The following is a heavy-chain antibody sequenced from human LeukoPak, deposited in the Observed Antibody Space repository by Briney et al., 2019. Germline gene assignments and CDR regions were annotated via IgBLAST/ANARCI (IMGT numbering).Heavy chain of an antibody. CDR2: ISGSGGST. CDR1: GFTFSSYA. CDR3: AKAVYYYDSSGYSYYYYGMDV. J-gene: IGHJ6*02. Sequence: PGGSLRLSCAASGFTFSSYAMSWVRQAPGKGLEWVSAISGSGGSTYYADSVKGRFTISRDNSKNTLYLQTNSLRAEETAVYYCAKAVYYYDSSGYSYYYYGMDVWGQGTTVTVSS. D-gene: IGHD3-22*01. V-gene: IGHV3-23*01.